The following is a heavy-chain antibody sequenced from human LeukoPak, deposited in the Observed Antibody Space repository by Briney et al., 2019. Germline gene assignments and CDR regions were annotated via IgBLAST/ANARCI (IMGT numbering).Heavy chain of an antibody. CDR2: IIPIFGTA. CDR1: GGTFSSYA. Sequence: GASVKVSCKASGGTFSSYAISWVRQAPGRGLEWMGRIIPIFGTANYAQKFQGRVTITTDESTSTAYMELSSLRSEDTAVYYCARGHSGYDNYYWFDPWGQGTLVTVSS. CDR3: ARGHSGYDNYYWFDP. D-gene: IGHD5-12*01. J-gene: IGHJ5*02. V-gene: IGHV1-69*05.